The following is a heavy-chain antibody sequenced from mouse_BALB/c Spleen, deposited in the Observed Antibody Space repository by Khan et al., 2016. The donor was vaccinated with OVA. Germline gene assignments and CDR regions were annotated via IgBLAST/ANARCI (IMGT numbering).Heavy chain of an antibody. CDR3: ARDGSRYNYAMDY. CDR2: ISPSGST. D-gene: IGHD2-3*01. J-gene: IGHJ4*01. CDR1: GYSITSDYA. V-gene: IGHV3-2*02. Sequence: EVQLVESGPGLVKPSQSLSLTCTVTGYSITSDYAWNWIRQFPGNKLEWMGYISPSGSTNYNPALQSRISIPRDTSKNQFFLQLNSVTTEDTATYYCARDGSRYNYAMDYWGQGTSVTVSS.